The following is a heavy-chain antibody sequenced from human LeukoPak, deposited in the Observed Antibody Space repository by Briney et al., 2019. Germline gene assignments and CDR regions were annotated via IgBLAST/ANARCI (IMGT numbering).Heavy chain of an antibody. CDR3: AKDRGPTRVVTLDY. V-gene: IGHV3-23*01. CDR1: GFTFSSYA. Sequence: GGSLRLSCAASGFTFSSYAMSWARQAPGKGLEWVSAVNARGYSTYYADSVKGRFTISRDNSKNTVFLQMSSLRAEDTAVYYCAKDRGPTRVVTLDYWGQGTLVTVSS. CDR2: VNARGYST. J-gene: IGHJ4*02. D-gene: IGHD3-3*01.